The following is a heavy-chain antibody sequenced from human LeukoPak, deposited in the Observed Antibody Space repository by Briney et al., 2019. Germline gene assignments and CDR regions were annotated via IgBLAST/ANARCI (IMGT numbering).Heavy chain of an antibody. CDR3: ARDSVGYSYGTNWFDP. CDR2: IKQDGSEK. CDR1: GFTFSSYW. J-gene: IGHJ5*02. D-gene: IGHD5-18*01. Sequence: GGSLRLSCAASGFTFSSYWMSWVRQAPGKGLEWVANIKQDGSEKYYVDSVKGRFTISRDNAKNSLYLQMNCLRAEDTAVYYCARDSVGYSYGTNWFDPWGQGTLVTVSS. V-gene: IGHV3-7*01.